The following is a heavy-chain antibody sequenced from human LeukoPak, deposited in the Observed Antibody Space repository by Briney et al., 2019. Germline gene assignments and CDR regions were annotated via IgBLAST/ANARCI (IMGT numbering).Heavy chain of an antibody. Sequence: GRSLRLTCAASGFTFSGYGMQWVRRAPGDGLQWVAFIWHDGSKKYYADSVKGRFTVSRDDSKNTLYLQMNSLRAEDTAVYYCVRELEDYYDASGSPDYWGQGTLVTVSS. CDR1: GFTFSGYG. V-gene: IGHV3-33*01. J-gene: IGHJ4*02. CDR2: IWHDGSKK. CDR3: VRELEDYYDASGSPDY. D-gene: IGHD3-22*01.